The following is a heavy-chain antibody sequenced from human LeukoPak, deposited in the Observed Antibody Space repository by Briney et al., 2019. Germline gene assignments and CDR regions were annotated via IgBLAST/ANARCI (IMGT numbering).Heavy chain of an antibody. J-gene: IGHJ4*02. CDR3: ARAYSSAHYQYFDY. CDR2: IHYSGST. D-gene: IGHD3-22*01. Sequence: SETLSLTCTVSGDSISNYYWSWIRQSPGKALEWIGYIHYSGSTKYNPSLKSRVTISVDSSKKQFSLKLKSVAAADTAVYFCARAYSSAHYQYFDYWGQGALVTVSS. CDR1: GDSISNYY. V-gene: IGHV4-59*01.